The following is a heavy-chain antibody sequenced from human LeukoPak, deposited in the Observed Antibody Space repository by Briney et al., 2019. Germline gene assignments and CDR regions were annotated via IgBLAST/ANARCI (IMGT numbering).Heavy chain of an antibody. Sequence: PSQTLSLTCTVSGGSISSGGYSWSWIRQHPGKGLEWIGYIYYSGSTYYNPSLKSRVTISVDTSKNQFSLKLSSVTAADTAVYYCARESSSEWFDPWGQGTLVTVSS. V-gene: IGHV4-31*03. D-gene: IGHD6-19*01. CDR2: IYYSGST. J-gene: IGHJ5*02. CDR1: GGSISSGGYS. CDR3: ARESSSEWFDP.